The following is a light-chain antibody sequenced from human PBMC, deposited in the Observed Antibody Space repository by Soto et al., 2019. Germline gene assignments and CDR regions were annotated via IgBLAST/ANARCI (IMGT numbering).Light chain of an antibody. J-gene: IGKJ1*01. CDR3: QQYNRYLWT. CDR2: DAS. V-gene: IGKV1-5*01. Sequence: DIEMTQSTTTLSASVAERVTITCLARQSISSWLTWYQQRPGQAPKRLIYDASSLESGVPARFSGSGSGTDFTLTISSLQPDDFAIYYCQQYNRYLWTFGQGTNLDIK. CDR1: QSISSW.